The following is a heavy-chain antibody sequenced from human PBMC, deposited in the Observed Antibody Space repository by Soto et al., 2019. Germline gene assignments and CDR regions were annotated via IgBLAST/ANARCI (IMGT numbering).Heavy chain of an antibody. V-gene: IGHV4-30-2*01. Sequence: QLQLQESGSGLVKPSQTLSLTCAVSGGSISSGGYSWSWIRQPPGKGLEWIGYIYHSGSTYYNPYLKNPGTISVKKSKNQFSPKLSPGTAPGTARDYCSKVPRPLGPGTLVTVSP. J-gene: IGHJ5*02. CDR2: IYHSGST. CDR1: GGSISSGGYS. CDR3: SKVPRP.